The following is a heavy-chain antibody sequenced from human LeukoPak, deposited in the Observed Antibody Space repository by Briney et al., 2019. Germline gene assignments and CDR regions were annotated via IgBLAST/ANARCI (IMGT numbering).Heavy chain of an antibody. V-gene: IGHV3-30*18. D-gene: IGHD2-2*01. Sequence: GGSLRLSCAASGFIFSYYGMHWVRQAPGKGLEWVAVISYDGRNKYYADSVKGRFTISRDHSKNTLYLQMNSLRAEDTAVYYCAKDSVDCSSTCCYRILNWFDPWGQGTLVTVSS. J-gene: IGHJ5*02. CDR1: GFIFSYYG. CDR2: ISYDGRNK. CDR3: AKDSVDCSSTCCYRILNWFDP.